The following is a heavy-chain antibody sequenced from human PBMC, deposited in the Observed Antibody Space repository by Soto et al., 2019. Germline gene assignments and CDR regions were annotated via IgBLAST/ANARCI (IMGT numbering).Heavy chain of an antibody. J-gene: IGHJ3*02. Sequence: SETLSLTCTVSGGSISSYYWSWIRQPPGKGLEWIGYIYYSGSTNYNPSLKSRVTISVDTSKNQFSLKLSSVTAADTAVYYCARHLNTGDIVVVPAAITFAFDIWGQGTMVTVSS. V-gene: IGHV4-59*08. D-gene: IGHD2-2*01. CDR1: GGSISSYY. CDR2: IYYSGST. CDR3: ARHLNTGDIVVVPAAITFAFDI.